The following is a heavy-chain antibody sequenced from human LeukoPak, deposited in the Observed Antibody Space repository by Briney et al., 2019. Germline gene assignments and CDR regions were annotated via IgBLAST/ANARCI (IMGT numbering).Heavy chain of an antibody. J-gene: IGHJ4*02. CDR2: ISSSSSTI. CDR1: GFTFSSYS. Sequence: GGSLRLSCAASGFTFSSYSMNWVRQAPGKGLEWVSYISSSSSTIYYADSVKGRFTISRDNFKNTMFLQMNNLRAEDTAIYYCAKYQRFILTGYTSDYWGQGTLVTVSS. D-gene: IGHD3-9*01. CDR3: AKYQRFILTGYTSDY. V-gene: IGHV3-48*04.